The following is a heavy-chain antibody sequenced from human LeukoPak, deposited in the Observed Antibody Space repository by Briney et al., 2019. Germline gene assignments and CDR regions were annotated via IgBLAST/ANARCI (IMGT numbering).Heavy chain of an antibody. J-gene: IGHJ5*02. Sequence: GGSLRLSCAASGFTFSSYSMNWVRQAPGKGLEWVSYISSSSSTIYYADSVKGRFTISRDNAKNSLYLQMNSLRAEDTAVYYCARDRLRTGTTHWFDPWGREPWSPSPQ. D-gene: IGHD1-7*01. CDR1: GFTFSSYS. CDR3: ARDRLRTGTTHWFDP. V-gene: IGHV3-48*01. CDR2: ISSSSSTI.